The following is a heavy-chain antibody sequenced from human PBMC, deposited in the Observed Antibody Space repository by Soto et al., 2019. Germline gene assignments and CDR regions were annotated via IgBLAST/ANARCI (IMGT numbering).Heavy chain of an antibody. CDR3: ATNIPLGYSRGSRVDY. CDR2: FDPEDGET. D-gene: IGHD3-22*01. CDR1: GYTLTELS. Sequence: ASVKVSCKVSGYTLTELSMHWVRQAPGKGLEWMGGFDPEDGETIYAQNFQGRVTMTEDTSTDTAYMELRSLRSEDTAVYYCATNIPLGYSRGSRVDYWGQGALVTVSS. J-gene: IGHJ4*02. V-gene: IGHV1-24*01.